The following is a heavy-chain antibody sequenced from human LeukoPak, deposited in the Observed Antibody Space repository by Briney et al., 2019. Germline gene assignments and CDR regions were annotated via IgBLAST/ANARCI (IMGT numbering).Heavy chain of an antibody. CDR3: ARSPNSGYDPFDY. D-gene: IGHD5-12*01. V-gene: IGHV4-39*01. CDR1: GGSFSSSSYY. CDR2: IYYSGST. J-gene: IGHJ4*02. Sequence: PWETLTLTCAVSGGSFSSSSYYWGCIRQPPGKGLEWIGSIYYSGSTYYNPSLKSRLTISVDTSKNQFSLKLSSVTAADTAVYYCARSPNSGYDPFDYCGQRTLVSASS.